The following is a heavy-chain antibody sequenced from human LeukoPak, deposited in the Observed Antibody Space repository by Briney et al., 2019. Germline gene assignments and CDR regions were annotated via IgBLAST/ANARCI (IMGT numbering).Heavy chain of an antibody. CDR2: IYHSGST. J-gene: IGHJ4*02. CDR3: ARKPIVNSAWYYFDF. V-gene: IGHV4-4*02. CDR1: GGSGGSISSSNY. D-gene: IGHD3-22*01. Sequence: SETLSLTCAVSGGSGGSISSSNYWSWVRQPPGKGLEWIGEIYHSGSTNYNPSLKSRVTMSVDTSKNQFSLKLSSVTAADTAVYYCARKPIVNSAWYYFDFWGQGTLVTVSS.